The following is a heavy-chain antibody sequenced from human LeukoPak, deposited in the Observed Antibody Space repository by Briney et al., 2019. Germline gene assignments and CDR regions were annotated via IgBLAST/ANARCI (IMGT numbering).Heavy chain of an antibody. CDR3: ASARYIRGQFDY. Sequence: PGGSLRLSCAASGFTFNSYWMSWVRQAPGQGLEWVANIKQDGSEKYYVDSVKGRFTISRDNAKNSLYLQMNSLRAEDTAIYYCASARYIRGQFDYWGQGTLVTVSS. CDR1: GFTFNSYW. V-gene: IGHV3-7*01. CDR2: IKQDGSEK. D-gene: IGHD1-1*01. J-gene: IGHJ4*02.